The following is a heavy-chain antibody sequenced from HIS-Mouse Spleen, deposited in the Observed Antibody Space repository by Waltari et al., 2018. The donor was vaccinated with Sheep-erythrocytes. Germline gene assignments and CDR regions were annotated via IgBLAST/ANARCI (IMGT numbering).Heavy chain of an antibody. J-gene: IGHJ4*02. Sequence: QVQLQESGPGLVKPSQTLSLTCTVSGGSISSGDYYWRWIRQPPGKGLEWIGYIYYSGSTYYNPSLKSRVTISVDTSKNQFSLKLSSVTAADTAVYYCARALANWGSSFDYWGQGTLVTVSS. CDR2: IYYSGST. D-gene: IGHD7-27*01. V-gene: IGHV4-30-4*01. CDR1: GGSISSGDYY. CDR3: ARALANWGSSFDY.